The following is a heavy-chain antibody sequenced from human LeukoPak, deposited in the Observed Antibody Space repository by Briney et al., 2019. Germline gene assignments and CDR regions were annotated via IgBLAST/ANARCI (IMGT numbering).Heavy chain of an antibody. CDR2: VSAVGGDT. V-gene: IGHV3-23*01. CDR3: ASDLAY. CDR1: GFTFTSYA. Sequence: PGGSLRLSCATSGFTFTSYAMYWVRQAPGKGLEWVAGVSAVGGDTYYADSVKGRVTISKDTSPSTVCLQTKSRSANETPMYLCASDLAYWGQGTLVTVSS. J-gene: IGHJ4*02.